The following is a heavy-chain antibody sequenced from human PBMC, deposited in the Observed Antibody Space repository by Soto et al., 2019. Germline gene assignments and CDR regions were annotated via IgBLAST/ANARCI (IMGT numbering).Heavy chain of an antibody. CDR2: MYHDGNT. J-gene: IGHJ4*02. V-gene: IGHV4-38-2*02. CDR3: ARESYSGYHSYDY. Sequence: SETLSLTFAVSGYSIGSGCFWGWIRQPPGKGLEWIANMYHDGNTHYNPSLKSRVTRSVDTSKNQFSLKLNSVTAADTAVYYCARESYSGYHSYDYWGQGILVTVSS. D-gene: IGHD5-12*01. CDR1: GYSIGSGCF.